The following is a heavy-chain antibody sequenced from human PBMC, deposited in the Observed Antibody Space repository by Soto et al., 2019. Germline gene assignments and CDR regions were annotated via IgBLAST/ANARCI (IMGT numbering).Heavy chain of an antibody. D-gene: IGHD2-21*01. V-gene: IGHV4-4*07. CDR1: GGSISSYY. CDR2: IYTSGST. CDR3: ARLGIEQYYFDY. Sequence: SETLSLTCPVSGGSISSYYWSWIRQPAGKGLEWIGRIYTSGSTNYNPSLKSRVTMSVDTSKNQFSLKLSTVTAADTAVYYCARLGIEQYYFDYWGQGTLVTVSS. J-gene: IGHJ4*02.